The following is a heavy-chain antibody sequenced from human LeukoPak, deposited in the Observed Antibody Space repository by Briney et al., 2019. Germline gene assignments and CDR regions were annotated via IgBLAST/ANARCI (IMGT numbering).Heavy chain of an antibody. CDR2: IYSGGGT. Sequence: PGGSLRLSCAASGFTFSSYEMNWVRQAPGKGLEWVSVIYSGGGTNYADSVKGRFTISRDRSKNTLYLQMNSLRVEDTAVYYCARAPMTTEDYWGQGTLVTVSS. J-gene: IGHJ4*02. D-gene: IGHD4-17*01. CDR1: GFTFSSYE. CDR3: ARAPMTTEDY. V-gene: IGHV3-53*01.